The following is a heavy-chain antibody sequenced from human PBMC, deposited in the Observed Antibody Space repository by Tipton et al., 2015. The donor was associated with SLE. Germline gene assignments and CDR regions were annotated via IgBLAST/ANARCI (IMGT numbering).Heavy chain of an antibody. Sequence: TLSLTCTVSGGSISGYYWSWIRQPPGKGLEWIGYIYYSGSTNYNPSLKSRVTISVDTSKNQFSLKLSSVTAAGTAVYYCARSGSYPYYYYYMDVWGKGTTVTVSS. J-gene: IGHJ6*03. CDR2: IYYSGST. V-gene: IGHV4-59*01. D-gene: IGHD1-26*01. CDR3: ARSGSYPYYYYYMDV. CDR1: GGSISGYY.